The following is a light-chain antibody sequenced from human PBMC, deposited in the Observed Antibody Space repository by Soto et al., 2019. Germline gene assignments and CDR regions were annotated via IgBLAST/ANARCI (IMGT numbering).Light chain of an antibody. V-gene: IGKV4-1*01. CDR1: QSVLFNSNKKNF. J-gene: IGKJ5*01. CDR2: WAS. Sequence: DIVMTQSPDSLAMSLGERATINCRSSQSVLFNSNKKNFLAWYQQKPGQPPKLLIYWASTRQSGVPDRFSGGGSGTDFTLTISRLRAEDVAVYYCQQYFNSPVTFGQGTRLEMK. CDR3: QQYFNSPVT.